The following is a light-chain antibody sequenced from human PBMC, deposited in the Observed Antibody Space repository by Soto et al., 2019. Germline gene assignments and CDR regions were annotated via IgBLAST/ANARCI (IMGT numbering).Light chain of an antibody. CDR1: SNDVGGYNY. J-gene: IGLJ2*01. Sequence: QSALTQPPSASGSPGQSVAISCTGTSNDVGGYNYVSWYQQHPGKAPKLLIYDVTKRPSGVPDRFSGSKSDNTASLTVSGLQAEDEADYYCSSYAGSNNLVFGGGTKLTVL. CDR2: DVT. CDR3: SSYAGSNNLV. V-gene: IGLV2-8*01.